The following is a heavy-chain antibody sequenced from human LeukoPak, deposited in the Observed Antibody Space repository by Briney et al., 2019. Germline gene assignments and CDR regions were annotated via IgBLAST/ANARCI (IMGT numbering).Heavy chain of an antibody. CDR3: AKPPYYYGSGSYFASYYFDY. D-gene: IGHD3-10*01. CDR1: GFTFSSYA. CDR2: ISGSGGST. J-gene: IGHJ4*02. Sequence: GGSLRLSCAASGFTFSSYAMSWIRQAPGKGLEWVSAISGSGGSTYYADSVKGRFTISRDNSKNTLYLQVNSLRAEDTAVYYCAKPPYYYGSGSYFASYYFDYWGQGTLVTVSS. V-gene: IGHV3-23*01.